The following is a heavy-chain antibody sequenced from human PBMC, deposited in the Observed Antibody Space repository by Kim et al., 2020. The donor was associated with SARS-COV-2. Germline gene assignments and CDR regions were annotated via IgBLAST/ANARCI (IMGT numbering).Heavy chain of an antibody. Sequence: RFTISREHSKNTLYLQMNSLRAEDTAVYYCARAPCSGPTRLMYYYYGMDVWGQGTTVTVSS. V-gene: IGHV3-23*01. CDR3: ARAPCSGPTRLMYYYYGMDV. D-gene: IGHD3-10*02. J-gene: IGHJ6*02.